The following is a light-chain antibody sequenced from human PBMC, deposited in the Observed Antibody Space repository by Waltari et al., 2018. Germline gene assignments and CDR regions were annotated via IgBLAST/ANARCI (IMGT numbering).Light chain of an antibody. J-gene: IGKJ1*01. CDR1: DSISNY. CDR2: SAS. V-gene: IGKV1-39*01. Sequence: DIQMTQSPSSLSAAVGDRVTITCRASDSISNYLNWYHQKAGKAPKLLIYSASTLQSGAPSRFSGTASGTNFTLTITSLQPEDFGIYYCQETYMTPWTFGQGTKEEIK. CDR3: QETYMTPWT.